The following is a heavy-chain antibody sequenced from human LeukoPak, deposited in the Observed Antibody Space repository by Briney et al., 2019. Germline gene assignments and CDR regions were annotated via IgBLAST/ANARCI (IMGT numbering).Heavy chain of an antibody. J-gene: IGHJ6*02. V-gene: IGHV1-46*01. D-gene: IGHD6-13*01. CDR1: GYTFTSYY. CDR3: ARAAAALKYYYYGTDV. Sequence: ASVKVSCKASGYTFTSYYMHWVRQAPGQGLEWMGIINPSGGSTSYAQKFQGRVTMTRDTSTSTVYMELSSLRSEDTAVYYCARAAAALKYYYYGTDVWGQGTTVTVSS. CDR2: INPSGGST.